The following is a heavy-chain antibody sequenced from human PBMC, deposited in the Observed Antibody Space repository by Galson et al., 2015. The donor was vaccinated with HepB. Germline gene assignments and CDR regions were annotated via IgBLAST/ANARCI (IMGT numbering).Heavy chain of an antibody. CDR1: GGTFSSYA. Sequence: SVKVSCKASGGTFSSYAISWVRQAPGQGLEWMGGIIPIFGTANYAQKFQGRVTITADESTSTAYMELSSLRSEDTAVYYCARAPRRILTATGGMDVWGQGTTVTVSS. D-gene: IGHD3-9*01. V-gene: IGHV1-69*13. CDR3: ARAPRRILTATGGMDV. J-gene: IGHJ6*02. CDR2: IIPIFGTA.